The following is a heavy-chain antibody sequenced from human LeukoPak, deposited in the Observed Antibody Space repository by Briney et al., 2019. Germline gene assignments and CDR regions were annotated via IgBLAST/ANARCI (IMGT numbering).Heavy chain of an antibody. CDR3: ARTSDAFDI. CDR2: ITYTGTT. D-gene: IGHD2-2*01. J-gene: IGHJ3*02. Sequence: SETLSLTCTVSGDSISESTYYYWDWIRQPPGKGLEWIGSITYTGTTYYNPSLKSRVTISVDTSKNQFSLKLSSVTAADTAVYYCARTSDAFDIWGQGTMVTVSS. CDR1: GDSISESTYYY. V-gene: IGHV4-39*01.